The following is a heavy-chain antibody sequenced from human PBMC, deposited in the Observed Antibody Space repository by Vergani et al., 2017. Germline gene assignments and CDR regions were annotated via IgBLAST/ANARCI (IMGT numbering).Heavy chain of an antibody. V-gene: IGHV2-26*01. Sequence: QVTLKESGPVLVKPTKTLTLTCTVSGFSLSNATMGVSWIRQPPGRALEWLAHIFSDDEKSYSTSRKSRLTISKDTAKSHVVLNMTNMDPVDTATYYGARIVGGYSGYDLGGFDYWGQGTLVTVSS. J-gene: IGHJ4*02. CDR3: ARIVGGYSGYDLGGFDY. D-gene: IGHD5-12*01. CDR1: GFSLSNATMG. CDR2: IFSDDEK.